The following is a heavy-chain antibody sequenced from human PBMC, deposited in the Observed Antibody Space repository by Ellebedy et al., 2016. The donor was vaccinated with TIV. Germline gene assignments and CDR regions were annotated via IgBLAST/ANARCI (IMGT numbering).Heavy chain of an antibody. D-gene: IGHD5-18*01. Sequence: GESLKISCAASGFSFSSYDMSWVRQAPGKGLEWVSAIVGSGGRRYADSVKGRFTISRDNSKSTLDLQMSSLRAEDTAVYYCAKDRISGDGYWVFDFWGQGTLVTVST. J-gene: IGHJ4*02. V-gene: IGHV3-23*01. CDR3: AKDRISGDGYWVFDF. CDR2: IVGSGGRR. CDR1: GFSFSSYD.